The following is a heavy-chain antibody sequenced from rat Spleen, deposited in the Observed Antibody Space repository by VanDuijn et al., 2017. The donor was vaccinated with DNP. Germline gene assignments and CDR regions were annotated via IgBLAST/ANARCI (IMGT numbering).Heavy chain of an antibody. V-gene: IGHV5S10*01. J-gene: IGHJ3*01. CDR3: ATGVYGGYEDWFAY. Sequence: EVQLVESGGGLVQPGRSLKLSCAASGFTFTFYGMAWVRQAPKKGLEWVASIINTATSTYYPDSVKGRFTISRDNAKNTLYLQMNSLRSEDTATYYCATGVYGGYEDWFAYWGQGTLVTVSS. CDR1: GFTFTFYG. CDR2: IINTATST. D-gene: IGHD1-11*01.